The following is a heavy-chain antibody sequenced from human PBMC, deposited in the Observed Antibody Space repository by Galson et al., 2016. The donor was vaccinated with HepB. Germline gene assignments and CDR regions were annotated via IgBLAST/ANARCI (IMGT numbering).Heavy chain of an antibody. D-gene: IGHD5-18*01. V-gene: IGHV4-30-4*01. CDR1: GGSISSDDYY. J-gene: IGHJ5*02. CDR3: ARGLQVWTSINWFDP. Sequence: TLSLTCTVSGGSISSDDYYWSWIRQPPGKGLEWIGYIYYSGSTYYNPSLKSRVTISLDTSKNQFSLKLTSVTAADTAVYYCARGLQVWTSINWFDPWGQGTLVTVSS. CDR2: IYYSGST.